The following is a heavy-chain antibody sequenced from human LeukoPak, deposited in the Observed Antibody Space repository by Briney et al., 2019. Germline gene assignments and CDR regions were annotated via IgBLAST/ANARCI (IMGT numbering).Heavy chain of an antibody. V-gene: IGHV3-7*01. CDR3: ARDSPNDGILWWSIDY. CDR1: GFTFSSYW. Sequence: GGSLRLSCAASGFTFSSYWMSWVRQAPGKGLEWVANIKQDGSEKYYVDSVKGRFTISRDNAKNSLYLQMNSLRAEDTAVYYCARDSPNDGILWWSIDYWGQGTLVTVSS. J-gene: IGHJ4*02. CDR2: IKQDGSEK. D-gene: IGHD2-21*01.